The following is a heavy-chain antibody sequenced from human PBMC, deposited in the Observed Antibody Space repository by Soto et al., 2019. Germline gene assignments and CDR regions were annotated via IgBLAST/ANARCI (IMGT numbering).Heavy chain of an antibody. V-gene: IGHV1-69*08. CDR2: IIPILGIA. J-gene: IGHJ6*03. Sequence: QVQLVQSGAEVKKPGSSVKVSCKASGGTFSSYTISWVRQAPGQGLEWMGRIIPILGIANYAQKFQGRVTITADKSTSTAYMELSSLRSEDTAVYYCGREVLYYYYYMDVWGKGTTVTVSS. CDR1: GGTFSSYT. CDR3: GREVLYYYYYMDV.